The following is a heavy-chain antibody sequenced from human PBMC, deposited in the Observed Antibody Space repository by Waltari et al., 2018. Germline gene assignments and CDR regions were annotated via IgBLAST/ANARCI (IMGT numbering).Heavy chain of an antibody. CDR3: ARGDVLGYCSSTSCLDAFDI. CDR2: INHSGST. Sequence: QVQLQQWGAGLLKPSETLSLTCAVYGGSFSGYYWSWIRQPPGKGLEWIGEINHSGSTNYNPSLKSRVTISVDTSKNQFSLKLSSVTAADTAVYYCARGDVLGYCSSTSCLDAFDIWGQGTMVTVSS. D-gene: IGHD2-2*01. V-gene: IGHV4-34*01. J-gene: IGHJ3*02. CDR1: GGSFSGYY.